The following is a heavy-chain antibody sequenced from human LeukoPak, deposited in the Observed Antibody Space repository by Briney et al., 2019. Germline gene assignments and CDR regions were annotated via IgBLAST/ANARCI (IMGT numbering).Heavy chain of an antibody. V-gene: IGHV4-34*01. CDR2: INHSGST. J-gene: IGHJ4*02. Sequence: PSETLSLTCAVYGGSFSGYYWSWIRQPPGKGLEWIGEINHSGSTNYNPSLKSRVTISVDTSKNQFSLKLSSVTAADTAVYYCARDPFYDRCFDYWGQGTLVTVSS. D-gene: IGHD5/OR15-5a*01. CDR1: GGSFSGYY. CDR3: ARDPFYDRCFDY.